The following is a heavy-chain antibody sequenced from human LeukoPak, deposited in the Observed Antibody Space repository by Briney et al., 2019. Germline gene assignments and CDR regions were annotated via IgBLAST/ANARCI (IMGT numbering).Heavy chain of an antibody. V-gene: IGHV4-34*01. CDR1: GGSFSGYY. J-gene: IGHJ6*03. Sequence: SETLSLTCAVYGGSFSGYYWSWIRQPPGKGLEWIGEINHSGSTNYNPSLKSRVTISVDTSKNQFSLKLSSVTAADTAVYYCARGLSSILYYYYYMDVWGKGTTVTVSS. CDR3: ARGLSSILYYYYYMDV. CDR2: INHSGST.